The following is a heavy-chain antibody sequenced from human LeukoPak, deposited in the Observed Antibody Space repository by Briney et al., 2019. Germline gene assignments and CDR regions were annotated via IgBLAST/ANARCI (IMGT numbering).Heavy chain of an antibody. D-gene: IGHD1-20*01. CDR2: VYYSENT. CDR1: GGSISGYY. J-gene: IGHJ4*02. Sequence: SETLSLTCSVSGGSISGYYWSWIRQPTGKELEWIGYVYYSENTKYNPSLESRVTISLDTSKNQFSLRPNSVTTANTAVYFCTRRVAITGTPTAYFDYWGQGILVTVSS. V-gene: IGHV4-59*08. CDR3: TRRVAITGTPTAYFDY.